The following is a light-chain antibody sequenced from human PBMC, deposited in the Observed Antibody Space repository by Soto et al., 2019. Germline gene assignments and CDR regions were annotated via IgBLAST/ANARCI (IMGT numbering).Light chain of an antibody. CDR1: RSVSSNY. V-gene: IGKV3-20*01. CDR2: GAS. J-gene: IGKJ1*01. Sequence: EIVLTQSPGTLSLSPGERATLSCRASRSVSSNYLAWYQQKPGQAPRLLIYGASSRATGIPDGFSGSGSGTDFTLTISRLELEDFAVYYCQQYGSSSWTFGQGPKVEI. CDR3: QQYGSSSWT.